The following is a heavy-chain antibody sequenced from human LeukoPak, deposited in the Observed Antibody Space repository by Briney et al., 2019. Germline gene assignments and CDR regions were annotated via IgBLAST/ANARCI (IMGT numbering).Heavy chain of an antibody. CDR3: ARDYGDHAFDC. CDR2: IYSRGTT. D-gene: IGHD4-17*01. V-gene: IGHV4-39*01. CDR1: GGSISSISNY. Sequence: SETLSLTCTVSGGSISSISNYWGWLRQPPGKELEWIGSIYSRGTTYYNPSLRSRVTISIDTSKNQFSLRLNSVTTSDTAVYFCARDYGDHAFDCWGQGTLVTVSS. J-gene: IGHJ4*02.